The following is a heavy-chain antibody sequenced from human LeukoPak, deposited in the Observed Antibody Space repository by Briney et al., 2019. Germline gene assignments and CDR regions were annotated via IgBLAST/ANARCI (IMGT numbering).Heavy chain of an antibody. D-gene: IGHD3-22*01. CDR3: ARGRGGYLGDY. CDR1: GGSFSGYY. CDR2: INHSGST. V-gene: IGHV4-34*01. Sequence: SETLSLTCAVYGGSFSGYYWSWIRQPPGKGLEWIGEINHSGSTNNNPSLKSRVTISVDTSKNQFSLKLSSVTAADTAVYYCARGRGGYLGDYWGQGTLVNVSS. J-gene: IGHJ4*02.